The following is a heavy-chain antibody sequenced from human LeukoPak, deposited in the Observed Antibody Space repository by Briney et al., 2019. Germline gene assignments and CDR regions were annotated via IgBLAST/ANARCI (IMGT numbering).Heavy chain of an antibody. Sequence: SETLSLTCAVYGGSFSGYYWSWIRQPPGKGLEWIGEINHSGSTNYNPSLKSRVTISVDTSKTQFSLKLSSVTAADTAVYYCARGHRWQWLVRGDLIGYFQHWGQGTLVTVSS. D-gene: IGHD6-19*01. CDR2: INHSGST. CDR3: ARGHRWQWLVRGDLIGYFQH. J-gene: IGHJ1*01. CDR1: GGSFSGYY. V-gene: IGHV4-34*01.